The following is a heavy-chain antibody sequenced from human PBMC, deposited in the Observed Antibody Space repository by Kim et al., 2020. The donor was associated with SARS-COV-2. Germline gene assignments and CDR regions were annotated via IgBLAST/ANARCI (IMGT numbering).Heavy chain of an antibody. D-gene: IGHD5-18*01. V-gene: IGHV3-23*01. CDR2: ISGSGGGT. CDR3: AKESIQLWFGVNSYFDY. CDR1: GFTFSSYA. Sequence: GGSLRLSCAASGFTFSSYAMSWVRQAPGKGLEWVSAISGSGGGTYYADSVKGRFTISRDNYKNTLYLQMNSLRAEDTAVYYCAKESIQLWFGVNSYFDYWGQGTMVIVSS. J-gene: IGHJ4*02.